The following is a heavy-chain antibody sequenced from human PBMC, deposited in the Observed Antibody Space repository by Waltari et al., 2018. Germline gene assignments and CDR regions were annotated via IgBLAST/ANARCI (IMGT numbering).Heavy chain of an antibody. CDR3: AVVPAAIGYYGMDV. D-gene: IGHD2-2*01. CDR2: INHSGST. J-gene: IGHJ6*02. CDR1: GGSFSGYY. Sequence: QVQLQQWGAGLLKPSETLSLTCAVYGGSFSGYYWSWIRQPPGKGLEWIGEINHSGSTYYNPSLKSRGTIAVDTSKNQFSLKLSSGTAADTAVYYCAVVPAAIGYYGMDVWGQGTTVTVSS. V-gene: IGHV4-34*01.